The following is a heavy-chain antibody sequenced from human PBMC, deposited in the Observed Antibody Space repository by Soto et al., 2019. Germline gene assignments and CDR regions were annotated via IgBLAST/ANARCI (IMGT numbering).Heavy chain of an antibody. CDR3: AKYWCASCPYFDY. CDR2: IKQDGSEK. V-gene: IGHV3-7*05. J-gene: IGHJ4*02. Sequence: GSLRLSCAASGFTFSSYWMSWVRQAPGKGLEWVANIKQDGSEKYYVDSVKGRFTISRDNSKNTLYLQMNSLRAEDTAIYYCAKYWCASCPYFDYWGQGTLVTVSS. CDR1: GFTFSSYW. D-gene: IGHD2-15*01.